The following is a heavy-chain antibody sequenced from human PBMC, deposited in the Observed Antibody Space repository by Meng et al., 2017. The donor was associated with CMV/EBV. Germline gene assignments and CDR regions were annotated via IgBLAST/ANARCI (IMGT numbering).Heavy chain of an antibody. CDR2: IYYSGST. J-gene: IGHJ6*02. CDR1: GGSISSYY. Sequence: AGSLRLSCTVSGGSISSYYWSWIRQPPGKGLEWIGYIYYSGSTNYNPSLKSRVTISVDTSKNQFSLKLSSVTAADTAVYYCACDAGYYGIDVWGQGTLVTVSS. V-gene: IGHV4-59*01. CDR3: ACDAGYYGIDV.